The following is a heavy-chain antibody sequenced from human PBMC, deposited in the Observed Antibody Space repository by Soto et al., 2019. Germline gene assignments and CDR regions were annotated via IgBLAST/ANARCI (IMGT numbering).Heavy chain of an antibody. D-gene: IGHD1-26*01. V-gene: IGHV3-9*01. Sequence: PGRSLRLSCAAYGFIFADYAMHWVRQAPGKGLEWVSGISWNSGSIGYADSVKARFTISRDNGKNLLYLQMNSLRAEDTAFYYFGKFSSGRGIFNYYFGRDAGGQVTT. CDR2: ISWNSGSI. CDR3: GKFSSGRGIFNYYFGRDA. J-gene: IGHJ6*02. CDR1: GFIFADYA.